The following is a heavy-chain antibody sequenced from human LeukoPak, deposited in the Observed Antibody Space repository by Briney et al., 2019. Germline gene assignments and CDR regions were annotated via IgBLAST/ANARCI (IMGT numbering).Heavy chain of an antibody. CDR2: ISAYNGDT. J-gene: IGHJ4*02. V-gene: IGHV1-18*01. Sequence: ASVKVSCKASGYTFTSYGISWVRQAPGQGLEWMGWISAYNGDTNYAQKLQGRVTMTTDTSTSTAYMELRSLRSDDTAVYYCAKGSSPSRPYYFDYWGQGTLVTVSS. CDR1: GYTFTSYG. D-gene: IGHD1-26*01. CDR3: AKGSSPSRPYYFDY.